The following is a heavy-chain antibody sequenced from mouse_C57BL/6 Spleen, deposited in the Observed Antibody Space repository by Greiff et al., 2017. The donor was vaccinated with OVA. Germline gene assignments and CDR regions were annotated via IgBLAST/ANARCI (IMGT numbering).Heavy chain of an antibody. J-gene: IGHJ4*01. CDR1: GYSFTGYY. V-gene: IGHV1-43*01. CDR3: ARWGSKGAMDY. Sequence: EVQLQQSGPELVKPGASVKISCKASGYSFTGYYMHWVKQSSEKSLEWIGEINPSTGGTSYNQKFKGKATLTVDKSSSTAYMQLKSLTSEDSAVYYCARWGSKGAMDYWGQGTSVTVSS. D-gene: IGHD1-3*01. CDR2: INPSTGGT.